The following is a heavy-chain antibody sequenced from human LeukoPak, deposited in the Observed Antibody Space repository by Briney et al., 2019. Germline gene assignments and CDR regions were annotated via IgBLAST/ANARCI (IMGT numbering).Heavy chain of an antibody. CDR3: ARFSPRAMGNYLDF. CDR2: IYPRGST. V-gene: IGHV4-30-2*01. Sequence: KTSETLSLTCAVSGGSISSGSYSWSWIRQPPGKGLEWIGYIYPRGSTYYNPSLKSRVILSLDKSAIQFSLNLSSVTAADTAVYYCARFSPRAMGNYLDFWGQGTLVTVSS. J-gene: IGHJ4*02. D-gene: IGHD7-27*01. CDR1: GGSISSGSYS.